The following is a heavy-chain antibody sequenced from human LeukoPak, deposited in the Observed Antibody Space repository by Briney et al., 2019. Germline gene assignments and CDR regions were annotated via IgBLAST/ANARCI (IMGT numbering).Heavy chain of an antibody. CDR2: ISYDGSNK. D-gene: IGHD2-15*01. J-gene: IGHJ4*02. V-gene: IGHV3-30*04. CDR3: ARGAYCSGGSCYSVSSPFDY. CDR1: GFTLSSYA. Sequence: GGSLRLSCAASGFTLSSYAMSWVRRAPGKGLEWVAVISYDGSNKYYADSVKGRFTISRDNSKNTLYLQMNSLRAEDTAVYYCARGAYCSGGSCYSVSSPFDYWGQGTLVTVSS.